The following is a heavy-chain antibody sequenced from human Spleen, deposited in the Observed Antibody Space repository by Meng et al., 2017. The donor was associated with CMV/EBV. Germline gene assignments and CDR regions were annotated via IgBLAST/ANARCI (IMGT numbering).Heavy chain of an antibody. J-gene: IGHJ4*02. CDR2: IKQDGSEK. CDR1: GFTFSSYW. Sequence: GGALRLSCAASGFTFSSYWMSWVRQAPGKGLEWVANIKQDGSEKYYVDSVKGRFTISRDNAKNSLYLQMNSLRAEDTAVYYCARERWGYCSSTSCHNGGFDYWGQGTLVTVSS. V-gene: IGHV3-7*01. D-gene: IGHD2-2*02. CDR3: ARERWGYCSSTSCHNGGFDY.